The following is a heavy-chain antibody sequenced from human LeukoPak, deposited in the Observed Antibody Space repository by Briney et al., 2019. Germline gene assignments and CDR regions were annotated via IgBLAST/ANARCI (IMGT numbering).Heavy chain of an antibody. Sequence: ASVKVSCKASGYTFTGYYIHWVRQAPGQGLERMGWFNPNTGGTNYAQKFQGRVTMTRDTSISTAYMELGRLSSDDTAVYYCARGDGSGNSYGLIHDHWGQGTLVIVSS. D-gene: IGHD3-10*01. CDR3: ARGDGSGNSYGLIHDH. J-gene: IGHJ4*02. CDR1: GYTFTGYY. CDR2: FNPNTGGT. V-gene: IGHV1-2*02.